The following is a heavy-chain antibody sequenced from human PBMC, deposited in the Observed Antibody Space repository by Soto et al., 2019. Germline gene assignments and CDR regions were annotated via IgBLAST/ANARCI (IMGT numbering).Heavy chain of an antibody. CDR3: AATVELELSGWLTFDY. CDR2: IYYSGST. V-gene: IGHV4-59*01. D-gene: IGHD1-7*01. CDR1: GGSISSYY. Sequence: QVQLQESGPGLVKPSETLSLTCTVSGGSISSYYWSWIRQPPGKGLAWIGYIYYSGSTNYNPSLKSRVTISVDTSKNQFSLKLSSVTAADTAVYYCAATVELELSGWLTFDYWGQGTLVTVSS. J-gene: IGHJ4*02.